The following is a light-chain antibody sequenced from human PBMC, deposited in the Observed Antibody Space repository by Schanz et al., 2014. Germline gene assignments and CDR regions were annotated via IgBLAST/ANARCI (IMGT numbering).Light chain of an antibody. CDR3: QSYDSSLSGYV. Sequence: QSVLTQPPSVSGAPGQRVTISCTGGSSDIGAGYDVHWYQHLPGTAPKLLIYGSSNRPSGVPDRFSASKSGTSASLAITGLQAEDEADYYCQSYDSSLSGYVFGTGTKLTVL. V-gene: IGLV1-40*01. CDR1: SSDIGAGYD. CDR2: GSS. J-gene: IGLJ1*01.